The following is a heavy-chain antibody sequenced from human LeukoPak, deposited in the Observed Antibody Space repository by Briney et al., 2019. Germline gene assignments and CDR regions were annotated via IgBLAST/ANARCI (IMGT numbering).Heavy chain of an antibody. V-gene: IGHV3-21*06. CDR2: ISTSGDST. Sequence: NPGGSLRLSCAASGFTFSSQNMNWARQAPGKGLEWVAYISTSGDSTKYAGSVEGRFTISRDNAENSLYLLMNSLRVEDTAVYYCVKNGWLDYWGQGILVTVSS. D-gene: IGHD6-19*01. CDR1: GFTFSSQN. CDR3: VKNGWLDY. J-gene: IGHJ4*02.